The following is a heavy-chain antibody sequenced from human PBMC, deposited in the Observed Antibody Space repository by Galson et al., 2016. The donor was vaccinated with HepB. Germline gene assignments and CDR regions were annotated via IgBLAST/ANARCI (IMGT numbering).Heavy chain of an antibody. Sequence: ALVKPTQTLTLTCTFSGFSVRSDGVSVGWIRQPPGKALEWLALIYWNDDKRYRPSLKSRLTITKDTSKNQVVLTMTNMDPVDTATYYCTHRPSGSLHWDFGGLGTLVTVSS. CDR2: IYWNDDK. J-gene: IGHJ4*02. CDR3: THRPSGSLHWDF. D-gene: IGHD1-26*01. V-gene: IGHV2-5*01. CDR1: GFSVRSDGVS.